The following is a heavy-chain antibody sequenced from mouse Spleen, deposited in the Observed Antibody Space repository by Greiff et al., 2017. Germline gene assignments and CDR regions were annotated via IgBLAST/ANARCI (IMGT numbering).Heavy chain of an antibody. CDR1: GYTFTSYW. CDR2: INPSTGYT. J-gene: IGHJ3*01. Sequence: LVESGAELAKPGASVKMSCKASGYTFTSYWMHWVKQRPGQGLEWIGYINPSTGYTEYNQKFKDKATLTADKSSSTAYMQLSSLTSEDSAVYYCANLDYPWFAYWGQGTLVTVSA. D-gene: IGHD2-4*01. V-gene: IGHV1-7*01. CDR3: ANLDYPWFAY.